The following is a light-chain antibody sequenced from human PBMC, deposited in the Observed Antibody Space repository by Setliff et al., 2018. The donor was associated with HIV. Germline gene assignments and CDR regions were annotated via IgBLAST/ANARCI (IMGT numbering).Light chain of an antibody. CDR3: TSYTSYSSVV. CDR1: SSDVGGYNY. CDR2: EVN. Sequence: QSVLTQPASVSGSPGQSITISCTGTSSDVGGYNYVSWYQQHPGKAPKLMIYEVNKRPSGVPDRFSGSKSGNTASLTVSGLQAEDEADYYCTSYTSYSSVVFGGGTKVTVL. J-gene: IGLJ2*01. V-gene: IGLV2-14*01.